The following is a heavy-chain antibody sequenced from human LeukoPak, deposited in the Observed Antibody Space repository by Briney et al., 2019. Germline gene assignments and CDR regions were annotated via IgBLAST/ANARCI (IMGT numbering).Heavy chain of an antibody. V-gene: IGHV4-38-2*01. J-gene: IGHJ3*02. CDR1: GYSISSGYY. D-gene: IGHD3-10*01. CDR2: FYHSGST. Sequence: SETLSLTCAVSGYSISSGYYWGWIRQPPGKGLEWIGSFYHSGSTYYNPSLKSRVTISVGTSKNQFSLKLSSVTAADTAVYYCARTKFGGDDAFDIWGQGTMVTVSS. CDR3: ARTKFGGDDAFDI.